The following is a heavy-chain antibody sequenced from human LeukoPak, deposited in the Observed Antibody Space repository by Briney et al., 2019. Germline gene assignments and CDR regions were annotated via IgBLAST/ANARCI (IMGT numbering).Heavy chain of an antibody. Sequence: LGASVKVSCKASGYTFTGYYMHWVRQAPGQGLEWMGWINPNSGGTNYAQKFQGRVTMTRDTSISTAYMELSRLTSDDTAVYYCARSGIWDSNAWSDYWGQGTLVTVSS. V-gene: IGHV1-2*03. CDR1: GYTFTGYY. CDR3: ARSGIWDSNAWSDY. J-gene: IGHJ4*02. D-gene: IGHD6-19*01. CDR2: INPNSGGT.